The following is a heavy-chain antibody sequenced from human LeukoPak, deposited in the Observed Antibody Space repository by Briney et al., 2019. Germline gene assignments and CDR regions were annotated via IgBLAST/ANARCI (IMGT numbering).Heavy chain of an antibody. J-gene: IGHJ4*02. Sequence: QPGGSLRLSCVASGFTFNTYYMGWVRQAPGKGLEWVANIKQDGSEKYYVDSVKGRFSISRDNAKNSLYLQVNSLRAEDTAVYYCARENSFWSGSYMGSENIDYWGQGTLVTVSS. V-gene: IGHV3-7*01. CDR2: IKQDGSEK. CDR3: ARENSFWSGSYMGSENIDY. CDR1: GFTFNTYY. D-gene: IGHD3-3*01.